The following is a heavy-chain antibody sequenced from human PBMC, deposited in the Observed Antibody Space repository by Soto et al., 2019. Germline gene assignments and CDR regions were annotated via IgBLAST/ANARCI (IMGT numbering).Heavy chain of an antibody. CDR1: GGSFSGYY. V-gene: IGHV4-34*01. J-gene: IGHJ4*02. Sequence: PSETLSLTCAVYGGSFSGYYWSWIRQPPGKGLEWIGEINHSGSTNYNPSLKSRVTISVDTSKNQFSLQVSSVTAADTAVYYCAKNLPRTGRFDYWGQETVVTVS. CDR3: AKNLPRTGRFDY. CDR2: INHSGST.